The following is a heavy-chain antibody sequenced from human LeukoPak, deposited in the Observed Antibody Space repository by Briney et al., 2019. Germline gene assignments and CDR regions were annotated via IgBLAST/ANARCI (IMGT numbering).Heavy chain of an antibody. V-gene: IGHV4-34*01. CDR2: INHSGST. Sequence: SETLSLTCTVSGDSVTTYYWSWIRQPPGKGLEWIGEINHSGSTNYNPSLKSRVTISVDTSKNQFSLKLSSVTAADTAVYYCARTRHARGSKPAEYFDLWGRGTLVTVSS. D-gene: IGHD1-26*01. J-gene: IGHJ2*01. CDR1: GDSVTTYY. CDR3: ARTRHARGSKPAEYFDL.